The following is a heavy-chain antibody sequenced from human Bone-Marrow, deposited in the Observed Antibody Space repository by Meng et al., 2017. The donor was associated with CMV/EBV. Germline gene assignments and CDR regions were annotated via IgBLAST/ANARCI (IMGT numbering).Heavy chain of an antibody. CDR3: ARGRVGTAITGTGGGMDV. CDR2: INPSGGST. Sequence: SVKVSCKASGYTFTSYYMHWVRQAPGQGLEWMGIINPSGGSTSYAQKFQGRVTMPRDTPTSTVYMELSSLRSEDTAGDYCARGRVGTAITGTGGGMDVWGQGTTVTVSS. V-gene: IGHV1-46*03. D-gene: IGHD1-7*01. J-gene: IGHJ6*02. CDR1: GYTFTSYY.